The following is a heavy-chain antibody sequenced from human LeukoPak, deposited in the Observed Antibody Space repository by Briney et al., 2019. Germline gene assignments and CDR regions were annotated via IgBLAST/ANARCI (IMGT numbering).Heavy chain of an antibody. CDR1: SGSISSSNYY. Sequence: SETLSLTCTVSSGSISSSNYYWGWIRQPPGKGLEWIGSIYYSGSTYYSPSLKSRVTISVDTSKNQFSLKLSSVTAADTAVYYCATTIRPSGSYWVYWGQGTLVTVSS. CDR2: IYYSGST. D-gene: IGHD1-26*01. V-gene: IGHV4-39*07. CDR3: ATTIRPSGSYWVY. J-gene: IGHJ4*02.